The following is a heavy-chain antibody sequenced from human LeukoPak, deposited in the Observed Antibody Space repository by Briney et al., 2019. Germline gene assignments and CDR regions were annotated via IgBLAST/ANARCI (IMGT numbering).Heavy chain of an antibody. CDR2: IKPDGSEK. CDR1: GFTFSSYW. Sequence: GGSLRLSCAASGFTFSSYWMSWIRQAPGKGLEWVANIKPDGSEKYYVDSVKGQFTISRDNAKNSLYLQMNSLRAEDTAVFYCARNRGGLGILEYWGQGTLVTVSS. CDR3: ARNRGGLGILEY. D-gene: IGHD7-27*01. J-gene: IGHJ4*02. V-gene: IGHV3-7*01.